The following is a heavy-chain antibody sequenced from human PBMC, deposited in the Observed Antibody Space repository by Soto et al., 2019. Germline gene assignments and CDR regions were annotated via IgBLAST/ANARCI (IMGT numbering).Heavy chain of an antibody. CDR3: ARDSKDDSSGYYAGFDY. CDR1: GFTFSSYG. CDR2: IYYDGSNK. Sequence: QVQLVESGGGVVQPGRSLRLSCAVSGFTFSSYGMNWVRQAPGKGLEWVAAIYYDGSNKYYADSVRGRFTISRDNFKNTLYLHMNSLRDEDTPVYYCARDSKDDSSGYYAGFDYWGQGTLVTVSS. D-gene: IGHD3-22*01. V-gene: IGHV3-33*01. J-gene: IGHJ4*02.